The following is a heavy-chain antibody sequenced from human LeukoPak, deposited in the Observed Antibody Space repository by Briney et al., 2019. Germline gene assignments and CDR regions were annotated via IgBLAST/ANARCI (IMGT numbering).Heavy chain of an antibody. CDR1: GFTFGSYA. D-gene: IGHD3-3*02. V-gene: IGHV3-23*01. CDR2: ISGSGGST. J-gene: IGHJ2*01. CDR3: ARDSTGYWYFDL. Sequence: GGSLRLSCAASGFTFGSYAMSWVRQAPGKGLEWVSAISGSGGSTYYADSVKGRFTISRDNSKNTLYLQMNSLRAEDTAVYYCARDSTGYWYFDLWGRGTLVSVSS.